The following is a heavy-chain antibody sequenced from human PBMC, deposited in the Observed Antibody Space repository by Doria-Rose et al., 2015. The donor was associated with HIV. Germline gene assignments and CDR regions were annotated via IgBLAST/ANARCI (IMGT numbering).Heavy chain of an antibody. Sequence: QITLKESGPVLVKPTETLTLTCTVSGVSLSSPGMGVSWIRRPPGKALEWLANMFSDDERSYNTSLKSRLTISRCTSKSQVVLTMTDMDPVDTATYYCARIKSSRWYHKYYFDFWGQGTLFIVSA. CDR3: ARIKSSRWYHKYYFDF. J-gene: IGHJ4*02. CDR1: GVSLSSPGMG. V-gene: IGHV2-26*01. D-gene: IGHD6-13*01. CDR2: MFSDDER.